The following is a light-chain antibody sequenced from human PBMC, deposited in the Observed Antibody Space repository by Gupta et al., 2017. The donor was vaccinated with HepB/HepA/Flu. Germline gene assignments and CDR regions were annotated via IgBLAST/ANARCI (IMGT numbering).Light chain of an antibody. J-gene: IGLJ1*01. V-gene: IGLV2-14*03. CDR2: DVS. CDR3: GSYTTSTTLGV. CDR1: SSDVGGYNY. Sequence: QSALTQPASVSGSPGQSITISCTGTSSDVGGYNYVSWYQQHPGKAPKFIISDVSNRPSGVSNRFSGSKSGNTDSLTISGLQAEDEADYFCGSYTTSTTLGVFGTGTKVTVL.